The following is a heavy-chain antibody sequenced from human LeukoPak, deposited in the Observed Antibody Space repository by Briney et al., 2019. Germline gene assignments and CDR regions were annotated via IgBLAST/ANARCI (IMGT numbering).Heavy chain of an antibody. CDR1: GFTFSSYA. CDR2: ISYDGSNK. Sequence: PGGSLRLSCAASGFTFSSYAMHWVRQAPGKGLEWVAVISYDGSNKYYADSVKGRFTISRDNSKNTLYLQMNSLRAEDTAVYYCARVLTGSNRQLDYWGQGTLVTVSS. CDR3: ARVLTGSNRQLDY. D-gene: IGHD3-9*01. V-gene: IGHV3-30*04. J-gene: IGHJ4*02.